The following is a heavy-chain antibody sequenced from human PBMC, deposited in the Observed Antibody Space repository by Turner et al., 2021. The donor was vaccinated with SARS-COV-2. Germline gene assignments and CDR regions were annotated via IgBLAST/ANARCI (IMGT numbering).Heavy chain of an antibody. CDR1: GFSVDYGY. V-gene: IGHV3-66*01. Sequence: EEELAESGGGLVQPGGSLRLSCVASGFSVDYGYVAWVRQAPGKGLEAVSFIYNSGTTKIVDPVKGRFTISRDNSKNTIYLQMDSLRVEDTAVYYCARRPQTSLYWYFDLWGRGTPVTVSS. CDR3: ARRPQTSLYWYFDL. D-gene: IGHD4-17*01. J-gene: IGHJ2*01. CDR2: IYNSGTT.